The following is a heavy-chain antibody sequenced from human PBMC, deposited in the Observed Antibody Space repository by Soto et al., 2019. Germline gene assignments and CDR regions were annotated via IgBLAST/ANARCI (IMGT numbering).Heavy chain of an antibody. D-gene: IGHD2-21*01. V-gene: IGHV3-74*01. J-gene: IGHJ4*02. CDR1: GFTFSSYW. Sequence: EVQLVESGGGLVQPGGSLRLSCAASGFTFSSYWMHWVRQAPGKGLVWVSRINGDGSSTGYADSVKGRFTISRDNAKNTLFLQMNSLRAEDTAVYYCARESDGAISLWGQGTLVTVSS. CDR3: ARESDGAISL. CDR2: INGDGSST.